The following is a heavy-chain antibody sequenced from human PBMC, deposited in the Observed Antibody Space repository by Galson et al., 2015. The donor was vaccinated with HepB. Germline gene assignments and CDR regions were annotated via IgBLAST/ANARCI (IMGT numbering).Heavy chain of an antibody. J-gene: IGHJ6*02. CDR2: ISAYNGNT. D-gene: IGHD3-9*01. V-gene: IGHV1-18*04. CDR3: ARGGDYHILTGYSFAMDV. CDR1: GYTFTNYG. Sequence: SVKVSCKASGYTFTNYGISWVRQAPGQGLEWMGWISAYNGNTNYAQKLQGRLTMTTDTSTSTAYMELRSLRSDDTALYYCARGGDYHILTGYSFAMDVWGQGTTVTVSS.